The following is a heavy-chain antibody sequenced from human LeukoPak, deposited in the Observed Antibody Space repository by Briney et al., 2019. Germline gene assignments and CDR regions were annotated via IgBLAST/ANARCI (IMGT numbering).Heavy chain of an antibody. V-gene: IGHV3-7*01. CDR1: GFGFSNYW. CDR2: MNEDGSEK. D-gene: IGHD4-11*01. Sequence: GGSLRLSCAASGFGFSNYWMSWVRQAPGKGLEWVANMNEDGSEKNYVDSVKGRFAISRDNAQDSLYLRMNSLRAEDTAVYYCARDRGYSNFDYWGQGTLLTVSS. J-gene: IGHJ4*02. CDR3: ARDRGYSNFDY.